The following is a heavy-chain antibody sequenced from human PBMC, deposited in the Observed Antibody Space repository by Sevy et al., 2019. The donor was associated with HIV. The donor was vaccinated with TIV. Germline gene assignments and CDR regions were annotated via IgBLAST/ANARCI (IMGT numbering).Heavy chain of an antibody. D-gene: IGHD2-2*01. CDR2: ISYDGSNK. CDR3: ARAKYCSSTSCYLGYYYYYGMDV. V-gene: IGHV3-30*04. CDR1: GFTFSSYA. J-gene: IGHJ6*02. Sequence: GGSLRLSCAASGFTFSSYAMHWVRQAPGKGLEWVAVISYDGSNKYYADSVKGRFTISRDNSKNTLYLQMNSLRAEDTAVYYCARAKYCSSTSCYLGYYYYYGMDVWGQGTTVTVSS.